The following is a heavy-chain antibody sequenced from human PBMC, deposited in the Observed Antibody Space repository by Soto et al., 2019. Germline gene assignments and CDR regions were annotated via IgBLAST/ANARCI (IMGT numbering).Heavy chain of an antibody. CDR2: IYSSGST. J-gene: IGHJ5*02. V-gene: IGHV4-31*11. CDR3: AREDAARIERWFDA. CDR1: GGSIISASYS. Sequence: QVQLQESGPRLVKPSQTLSLSCAVSGGSIISASYSCNWILQSPGRGLEGIGHIYSSGSTYYNPSLKSRVSISVDTSNNQFSLKLTSVTAADTAVYFCAREDAARIERWFDAWGQGILVTVCS. D-gene: IGHD6-6*01.